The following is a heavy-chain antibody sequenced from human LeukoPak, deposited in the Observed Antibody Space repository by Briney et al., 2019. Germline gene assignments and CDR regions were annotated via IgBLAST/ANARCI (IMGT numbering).Heavy chain of an antibody. Sequence: APVKVSCKASGYTFTNYVVSWVRQAPGQGLEWMGWISAYNGYTNYAQKFQFRVTMTTDTSTSTAYMELRSLTSDDTAVYYCARERKYSSSWYGSAFDIWGQGTMVTVSS. J-gene: IGHJ3*02. V-gene: IGHV1-18*01. CDR1: GYTFTNYV. CDR3: ARERKYSSSWYGSAFDI. D-gene: IGHD6-13*01. CDR2: ISAYNGYT.